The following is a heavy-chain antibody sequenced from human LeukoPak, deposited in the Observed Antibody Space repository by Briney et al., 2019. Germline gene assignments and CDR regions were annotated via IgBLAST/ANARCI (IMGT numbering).Heavy chain of an antibody. J-gene: IGHJ4*02. V-gene: IGHV3-30*04. CDR2: ISYDGSNK. D-gene: IGHD6-19*01. Sequence: GGSLRLSCAASGFTFSSYAMHWVRQAPGKGLEWVAVISYDGSNKYYADSVKGRFTISRDNSKNTLYLQMNSLRAEDTAVYYCARDMLAGTHDYWGQGTLVTVSS. CDR3: ARDMLAGTHDY. CDR1: GFTFSSYA.